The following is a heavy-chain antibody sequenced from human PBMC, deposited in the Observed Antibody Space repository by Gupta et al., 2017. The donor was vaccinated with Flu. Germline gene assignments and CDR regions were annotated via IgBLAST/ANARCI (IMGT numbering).Heavy chain of an antibody. D-gene: IGHD2-2*01. CDR3: ARAIVVVPRMDV. J-gene: IGHJ6*02. Sequence: EVQLVESGGGLVQPGGSLRLSCAASGFTFSSYEMNWVRQAPGKGLEWVSYISSSGSTIYYADSVKGRFTISRDNAKNSLYLQMNSLRAEDTAVYYCARAIVVVPRMDVWGQGTTVTVSS. CDR1: GFTFSSYE. V-gene: IGHV3-48*03. CDR2: ISSSGSTI.